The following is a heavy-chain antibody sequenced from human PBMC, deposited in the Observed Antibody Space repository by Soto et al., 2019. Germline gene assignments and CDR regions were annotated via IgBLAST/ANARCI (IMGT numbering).Heavy chain of an antibody. V-gene: IGHV3-74*01. CDR1: GFTLSSYW. D-gene: IGHD3-9*01. CDR2: INSDGSTS. CDR3: ARTTGGTGYRGCDY. J-gene: IGHJ4*02. Sequence: EVQLVESGGGLVQPGGSLRLSCAASGFTLSSYWMHWVRHAPGKGLVWVSRINSDGSTSTYADSVKGRFTISRDNARNTLYLQMNSLRAEDTAIYYCARTTGGTGYRGCDYWGRGTLVTVSS.